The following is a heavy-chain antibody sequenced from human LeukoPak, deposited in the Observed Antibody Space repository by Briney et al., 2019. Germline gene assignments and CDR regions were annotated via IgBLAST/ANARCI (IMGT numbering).Heavy chain of an antibody. CDR2: ISWNGNSI. Sequence: PGRSLRLSCAASGFSFDDYAMHWVRQAPGKGLEWVSAISWNGNSIVYADSVKGRFTIARDNAKNSLYLQMNSLRSKDTAVYYCARGLWYYDFWSGRGANWFDPWGQGTLVTVSS. D-gene: IGHD3-3*01. V-gene: IGHV3-9*01. J-gene: IGHJ5*02. CDR3: ARGLWYYDFWSGRGANWFDP. CDR1: GFSFDDYA.